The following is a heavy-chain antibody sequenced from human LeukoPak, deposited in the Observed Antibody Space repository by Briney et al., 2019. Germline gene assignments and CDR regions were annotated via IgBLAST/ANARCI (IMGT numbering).Heavy chain of an antibody. V-gene: IGHV4-34*01. J-gene: IGHJ4*02. CDR3: ARGPPRGPVDY. CDR1: GGSFSGYY. Sequence: SETLSLTCAVYGGSFSGYYWSWIRQPPGKGLEWIGEINHSGSTHYNPSLKSRVTISVDTSKNQFSLKLSSVTAADTAVYYCARGPPRGPVDYWGQGTLVTVSS. CDR2: INHSGST.